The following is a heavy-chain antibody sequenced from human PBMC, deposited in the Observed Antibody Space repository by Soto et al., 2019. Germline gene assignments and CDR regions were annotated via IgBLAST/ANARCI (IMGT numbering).Heavy chain of an antibody. V-gene: IGHV3-33*01. D-gene: IGHD4-17*01. J-gene: IGHJ4*02. CDR3: ARGEYSGYDTPLTTVTTFDY. CDR1: GFTFSSYG. CDR2: IWYDGSNK. Sequence: PGGSLRLSCAASGFTFSSYGMHWVRQAPGKGLEWVAVIWYDGSNKYYADSVKGRFTISRDNSKNTLYLQMNSLRAEDTAVYYCARGEYSGYDTPLTTVTTFDYWGQGTLVTVSS.